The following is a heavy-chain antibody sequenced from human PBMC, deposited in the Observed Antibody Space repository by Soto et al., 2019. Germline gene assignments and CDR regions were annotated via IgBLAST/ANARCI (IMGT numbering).Heavy chain of an antibody. J-gene: IGHJ3*02. D-gene: IGHD5-18*01. V-gene: IGHV1-46*01. CDR2: INPSGGST. Sequence: QVQLVQSGAEVKKPGASVKVSCKASGYTFTSYYMHWVRQAPGQGLEWMGIINPSGGSTSYAQKCQGRVTKTRDTSTSTVYRELSSQRSEDTAVYYGARERRDTAMALSPGRALDIWGQGTMVTVSS. CDR1: GYTFTSYY. CDR3: ARERRDTAMALSPGRALDI.